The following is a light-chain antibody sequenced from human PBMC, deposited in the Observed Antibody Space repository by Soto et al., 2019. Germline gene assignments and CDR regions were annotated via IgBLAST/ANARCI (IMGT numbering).Light chain of an antibody. CDR2: DVS. J-gene: IGLJ1*01. Sequence: QSVLTQPPSVSGSPGQSVTISCTGTSSDVGAYNYVSWYQQHPGKAPKVLIFDVSKRPSGVPNRFSGSKSGNTASLTISGLQAEDEADYYCSSYTSSSTPVFGTGTKVTVL. CDR1: SSDVGAYNY. V-gene: IGLV2-11*01. CDR3: SSYTSSSTPV.